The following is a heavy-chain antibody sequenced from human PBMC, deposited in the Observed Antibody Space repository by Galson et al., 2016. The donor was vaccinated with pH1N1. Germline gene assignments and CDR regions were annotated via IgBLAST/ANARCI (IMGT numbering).Heavy chain of an antibody. CDR3: ARETPYSSGWGYYYGMDV. D-gene: IGHD6-19*01. V-gene: IGHV3-30-3*01. J-gene: IGHJ6*02. CDR2: TSYDGSNK. CDR1: GFTFSTYA. Sequence: SLRLSCAASGFTFSTYAMHWVRQAPGKGLEWVALTSYDGSNKYYADSVKGRFTISRDNSKNTLYLEMNSLRAEYTAVYYCARETPYSSGWGYYYGMDVWGQGTTVTVSS.